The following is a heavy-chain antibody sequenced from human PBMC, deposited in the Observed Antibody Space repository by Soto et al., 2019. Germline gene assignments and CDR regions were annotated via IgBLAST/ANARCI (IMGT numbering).Heavy chain of an antibody. Sequence: ASVKVSCKASGYTFTGYYMHWVRQAPGQGLEWMGWINPNSGGTNYAQKFQGWVTMTRDTSISTAYMELSRLRSDDTAVYYCARGEAGRYDFWSGYLDYWGQGTLVTVSS. V-gene: IGHV1-2*04. J-gene: IGHJ4*02. CDR2: INPNSGGT. CDR1: GYTFTGYY. D-gene: IGHD3-3*01. CDR3: ARGEAGRYDFWSGYLDY.